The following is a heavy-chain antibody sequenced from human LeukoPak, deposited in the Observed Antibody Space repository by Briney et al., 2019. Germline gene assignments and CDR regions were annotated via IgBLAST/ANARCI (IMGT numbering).Heavy chain of an antibody. V-gene: IGHV4-39*01. CDR1: GGSISSSRYY. CDR3: ARQGGSYRRGDY. Sequence: SETLSLTCTVSGGSISSSRYYWGWIRQPPGKGLEWIGSIYYSGSTYYNPSLKSRVTISVDTSKNQFSLKLSSVTAADTAVYYCARQGGSYRRGDYWGQGTLVTVSS. J-gene: IGHJ4*02. D-gene: IGHD1-26*01. CDR2: IYYSGST.